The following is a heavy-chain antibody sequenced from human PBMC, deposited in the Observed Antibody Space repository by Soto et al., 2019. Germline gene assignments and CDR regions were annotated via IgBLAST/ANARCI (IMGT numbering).Heavy chain of an antibody. CDR1: GFNFNSHW. J-gene: IGHJ4*01. V-gene: IGHV3-7*01. Sequence: GGSLRLSCAVSGFNFNSHWMSWVRQAPGKGLEWVATINQGSTETYYVDSLKGRFTISRDNAKNSLHLQMNSLRAEDTAMYYCVRSSGWTGDYWGHGILVTVSS. D-gene: IGHD3-10*01. CDR2: INQGSTET. CDR3: VRSSGWTGDY.